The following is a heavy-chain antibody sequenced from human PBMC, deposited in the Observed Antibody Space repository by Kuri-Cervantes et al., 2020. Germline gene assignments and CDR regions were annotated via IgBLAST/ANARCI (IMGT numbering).Heavy chain of an antibody. V-gene: IGHV3-74*01. Sequence: GGSLRLSCAASGFTFSSYGMHWVRQAPGKGLVWLARMNSDGRTINYADSVRGRFTISRDNAENMLYLQMNSLRVEDTAVYYCARAGSYRFDFWGQGTLVTVSS. CDR3: ARAGSYRFDF. CDR2: MNSDGRTI. CDR1: GFTFSSYG. J-gene: IGHJ4*02. D-gene: IGHD6-6*01.